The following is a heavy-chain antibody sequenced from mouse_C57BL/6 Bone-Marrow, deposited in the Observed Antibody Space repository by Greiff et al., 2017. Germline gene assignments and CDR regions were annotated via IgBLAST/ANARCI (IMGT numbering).Heavy chain of an antibody. CDR2: IDPSDSYT. CDR3: ARGGTY. Sequence: VQLKQPGAELVMPGASVKLSCKASGYTFTSYWMHWVKQRPGQGLEWIGEIDPSDSYTNYNQKFKGKSTLTVDKSSSTAYMQLSSLTSEDSAVYYCARGGTYWGQGTTLTVSS. CDR1: GYTFTSYW. D-gene: IGHD3-3*01. V-gene: IGHV1-69*01. J-gene: IGHJ2*01.